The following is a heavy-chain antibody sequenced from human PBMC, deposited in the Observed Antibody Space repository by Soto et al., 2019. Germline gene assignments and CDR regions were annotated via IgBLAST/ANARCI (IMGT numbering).Heavy chain of an antibody. CDR3: ARGSLSADGDIVLMVYGDAFDI. V-gene: IGHV6-1*01. J-gene: IGHJ3*02. D-gene: IGHD2-8*01. CDR1: GDSVSSNSAA. Sequence: SQTLSLTCAISGDSVSSNSAAWNWIRQSPSRGLEWLGRTYYRSKWYNDYAVSVKSRITINPDTSKNQFSLQLNSVTPEDTAVYYCARGSLSADGDIVLMVYGDAFDIWGQGTMVTVSS. CDR2: TYYRSKWYN.